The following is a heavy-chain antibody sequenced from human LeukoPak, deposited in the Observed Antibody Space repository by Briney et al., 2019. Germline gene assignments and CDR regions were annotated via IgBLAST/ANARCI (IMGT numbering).Heavy chain of an antibody. Sequence: GGSLRLSCGAPGFTFSNYAMSWGRQAPGEGPESVSDIRSTGGTTAYADSVKGRFTISRDNSRNALYLQMNSLRAEDTAVYYCARADRYGTTWYGRVDYWGQGTLVTVSS. CDR3: ARADRYGTTWYGRVDY. CDR2: IRSTGGTT. D-gene: IGHD6-13*01. CDR1: GFTFSNYA. J-gene: IGHJ4*02. V-gene: IGHV3-23*01.